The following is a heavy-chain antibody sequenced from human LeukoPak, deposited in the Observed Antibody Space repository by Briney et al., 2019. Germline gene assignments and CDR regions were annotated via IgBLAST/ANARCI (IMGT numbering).Heavy chain of an antibody. CDR3: AGTYGSGSYPNY. D-gene: IGHD3-10*01. Sequence: GGSLRLSCAASGFTFSNYDMNWVRQAPGKGLEWVPSISSSSSYIYYADSVKGRFAISRDNAKNSLYLQMYSLRAEDTAVYYCAGTYGSGSYPNYWGQGTLVTVSS. J-gene: IGHJ4*02. V-gene: IGHV3-21*01. CDR1: GFTFSNYD. CDR2: ISSSSSYI.